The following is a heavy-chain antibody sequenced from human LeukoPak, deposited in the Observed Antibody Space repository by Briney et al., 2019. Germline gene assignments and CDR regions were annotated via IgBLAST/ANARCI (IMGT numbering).Heavy chain of an antibody. V-gene: IGHV3-30*04. CDR3: AKSNGYGLVDI. J-gene: IGHJ3*02. CDR1: GFTFSNYA. D-gene: IGHD3-10*01. CDR2: ISYDGSNK. Sequence: GRSLRLSCAASGFTFSNYAMHWVRQAPGKGLEWVAVISYDGSNKYYADSVKGRFTISRDNSKNTLYLQMNSLRAEDTAVYYCAKSNGYGLVDIWGQGTMVTVSS.